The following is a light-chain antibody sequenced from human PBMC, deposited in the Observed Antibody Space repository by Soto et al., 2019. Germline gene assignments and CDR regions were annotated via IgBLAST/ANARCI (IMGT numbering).Light chain of an antibody. CDR1: TSNIGNNF. CDR3: GTWDSSLSAWV. Sequence: QSVLTQPPSVSAAPGQKVTISCSGSTSNIGNNFVSWYQHLPGTAPELLIYDNNKRSSGISDRFSGSKSGTSATLGITGLQTGDEADYYCGTWDSSLSAWVFGGGTKLTVL. J-gene: IGLJ2*01. CDR2: DNN. V-gene: IGLV1-51*01.